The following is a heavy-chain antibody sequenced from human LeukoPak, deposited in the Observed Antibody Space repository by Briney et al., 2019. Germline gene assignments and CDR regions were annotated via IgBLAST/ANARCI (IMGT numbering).Heavy chain of an antibody. D-gene: IGHD6-19*01. J-gene: IGHJ4*02. V-gene: IGHV4-4*09. CDR2: IYTSGST. Sequence: SETLSLTCTVSGGSISSYYWSWIRQPPGKGLEWIGYIYTSGSTNYNPSLKSRVTISVDTSKNQFSLNLSSVTAADTAVYYCARDLGSGWNGEDYWGQGTLVTVSS. CDR1: GGSISSYY. CDR3: ARDLGSGWNGEDY.